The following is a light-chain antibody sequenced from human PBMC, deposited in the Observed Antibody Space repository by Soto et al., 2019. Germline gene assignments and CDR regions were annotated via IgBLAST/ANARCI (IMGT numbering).Light chain of an antibody. CDR3: AAWDDSLNCWV. J-gene: IGLJ3*02. V-gene: IGLV1-44*01. CDR1: SSNIGSYI. CDR2: SNN. Sequence: QSVLTQPPSASGTPGQRVTISCSGSSSNIGSYIVDWYQQLPGTAPKLLIYSNNQRPSGVPDRFSGSKSGTSASLAIRGLQSEDEADYYCAAWDDSLNCWVFGGGTKLTVL.